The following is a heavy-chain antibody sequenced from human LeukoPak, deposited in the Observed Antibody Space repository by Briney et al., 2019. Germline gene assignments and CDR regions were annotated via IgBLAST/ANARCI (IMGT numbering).Heavy chain of an antibody. V-gene: IGHV4-59*12. D-gene: IGHD6-13*01. CDR2: IYDSGST. CDR3: ARTIAAAGYFDY. Sequence: SETLSLTCTVSGGFISGYYWSWIRQSPGRGLEWLGYIYDSGSTKYNPSLKSRVTISVDTSKNQFSLKLSSVTAADTAVYYCARTIAAAGYFDYWGQGTLVTVSS. J-gene: IGHJ4*02. CDR1: GGFISGYY.